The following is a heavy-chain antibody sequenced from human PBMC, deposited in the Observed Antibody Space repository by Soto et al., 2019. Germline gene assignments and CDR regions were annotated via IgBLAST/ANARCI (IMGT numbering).Heavy chain of an antibody. CDR2: ISASGGSI. J-gene: IGHJ4*02. V-gene: IGHV3-23*01. CDR3: AKDLTEASDY. D-gene: IGHD1-20*01. Sequence: GGSLRLSCAASGFTFGSYAMSWVRQAPGKGLAWVSSISASGGSIYYADSVKGRFTISRDNSKNTLYLQVNSLRAEDTAVYYCAKDLTEASDYRGQGTLVTVSS. CDR1: GFTFGSYA.